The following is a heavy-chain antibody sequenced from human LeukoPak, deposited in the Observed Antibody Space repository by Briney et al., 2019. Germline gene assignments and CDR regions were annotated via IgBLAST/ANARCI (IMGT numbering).Heavy chain of an antibody. Sequence: PGGSLRLSCAASGFTSSNYAMHWVRQAPGKGLEWVAVISYDGSNKYYADSVNGRFTISRDNSKNTLYLQMNSLRAEDTAVYYCARGLRGVRGEVDYWGQGTLVIVSS. J-gene: IGHJ4*02. V-gene: IGHV3-30-3*01. D-gene: IGHD3-10*01. CDR3: ARGLRGVRGEVDY. CDR2: ISYDGSNK. CDR1: GFTSSNYA.